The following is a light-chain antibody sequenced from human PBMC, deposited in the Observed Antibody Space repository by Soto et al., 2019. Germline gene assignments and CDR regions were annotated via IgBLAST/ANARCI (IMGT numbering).Light chain of an antibody. Sequence: EIVLTQSPGTLSLSPGERATLSCRASQSVSSSYLAWYQQKSGQAPRFLIYGASSRATGIPDRFSGSGSGTDSTLTISRLEPEEFAAYYCQQYGSSPITFGQGTRLEIK. CDR3: QQYGSSPIT. V-gene: IGKV3-20*01. CDR1: QSVSSSY. J-gene: IGKJ5*01. CDR2: GAS.